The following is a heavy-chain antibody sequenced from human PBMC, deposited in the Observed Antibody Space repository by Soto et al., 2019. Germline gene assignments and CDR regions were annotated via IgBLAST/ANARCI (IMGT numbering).Heavy chain of an antibody. V-gene: IGHV4-59*08. J-gene: IGHJ4*02. Sequence: QVQLQESGPGLVKPSETLSLTCTVSGGSISSYYWRWIRQPPGKGLEWIGYIYYSGSTNYNPSLKSRVTISVDTSKNQFSLKLSTVTAADTAVYYCARRWGTTFDYWGQGPLVTVSS. CDR1: GGSISSYY. CDR2: IYYSGST. D-gene: IGHD3-16*01. CDR3: ARRWGTTFDY.